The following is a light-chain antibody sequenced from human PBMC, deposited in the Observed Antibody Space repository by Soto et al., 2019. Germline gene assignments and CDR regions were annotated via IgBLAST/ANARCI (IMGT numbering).Light chain of an antibody. CDR2: DAS. CDR3: QQRSSWPSIT. CDR1: QSVSSY. V-gene: IGKV3-11*01. Sequence: EIVMTQSPATLSVSPGERATLSCRASQSVSSYLAWYQQKPGQAPRLLIYDASNRATGIPARFSGSGSGTDFTLTINSLEPEDFAVYYCQQRSSWPSITFGQGTRLEIK. J-gene: IGKJ5*01.